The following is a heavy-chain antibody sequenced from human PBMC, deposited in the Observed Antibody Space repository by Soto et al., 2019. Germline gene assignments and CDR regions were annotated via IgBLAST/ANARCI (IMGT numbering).Heavy chain of an antibody. CDR3: AKDMGDYDFWSGFHYYYYGMDV. CDR1: GFTFSSYV. CDR2: ISGSGGST. Sequence: GGSLRLSCAASGFTFSSYVMSWVRQAPGKGLEWVSAISGSGGSTYYADSVKGRFTISRDNSKNTLYLQMNSLRAEDTAVYYCAKDMGDYDFWSGFHYYYYGMDVWGQGTTVTVSS. D-gene: IGHD3-3*01. J-gene: IGHJ6*02. V-gene: IGHV3-23*01.